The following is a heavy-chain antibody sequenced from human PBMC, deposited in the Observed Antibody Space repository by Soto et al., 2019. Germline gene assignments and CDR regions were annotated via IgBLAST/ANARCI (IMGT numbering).Heavy chain of an antibody. D-gene: IGHD3-10*01. CDR2: ISGSGGST. V-gene: IGHV3-23*01. CDR3: AKCFGELLLLEDH. CDR1: GFTFSSYA. Sequence: LRLSCAASGFTFSSYAMSWVRQAPGKGLEWVSAISGSGGSTYYADSVKGRFTISRDNSKNTLYLQMNSLRAEDTAVYYCAKCFGELLLLEDHWGQGTLVTVSS. J-gene: IGHJ4*02.